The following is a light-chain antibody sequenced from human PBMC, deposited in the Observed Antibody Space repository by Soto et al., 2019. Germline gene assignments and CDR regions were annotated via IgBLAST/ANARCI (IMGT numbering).Light chain of an antibody. V-gene: IGLV2-8*01. CDR1: SSDVGGYIF. Sequence: QSALTQPPSASGSPGQSVTISCTGTSSDVGGYIFVSWYQQHPGKAPKLMIYDVNKRPSGVPDRFSGSKSGNTASLTVSGLQAEDEADYYCSSFTSTSTYVLFGGGTKLTVL. J-gene: IGLJ2*01. CDR3: SSFTSTSTYVL. CDR2: DVN.